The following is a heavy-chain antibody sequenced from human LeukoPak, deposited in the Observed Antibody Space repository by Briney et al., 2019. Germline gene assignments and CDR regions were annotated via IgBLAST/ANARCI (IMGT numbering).Heavy chain of an antibody. V-gene: IGHV4-59*01. J-gene: IGHJ3*02. D-gene: IGHD3-3*01. CDR3: ARAPKVLRFLEWRRAHAFDI. CDR1: GGSISSYY. CDR2: IYYSGST. Sequence: SETLSLTCTVSGGSISSYYWSWIRQPPGKGLEWIGYIYYSGSTNYNPSLKSRVTISVDTSKNQFSLKLSSVTAADTAVYYCARAPKVLRFLEWRRAHAFDIWGQGTMVTVSS.